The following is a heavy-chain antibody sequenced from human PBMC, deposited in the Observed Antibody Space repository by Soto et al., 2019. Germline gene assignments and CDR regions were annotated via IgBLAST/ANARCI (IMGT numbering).Heavy chain of an antibody. CDR3: ATGSYSGY. CDR2: ISVGNGNT. Sequence: ASVKVSCKASGYTFTSYAMHWMRQAPGQRLEWMGWISVGNGNTEYSQKFQGRITITRDTSASIAYMELSSLRSEDTAVYYCATGSYSGYWGQGTLVTLS. CDR1: GYTFTSYA. D-gene: IGHD1-26*01. V-gene: IGHV1-3*01. J-gene: IGHJ4*02.